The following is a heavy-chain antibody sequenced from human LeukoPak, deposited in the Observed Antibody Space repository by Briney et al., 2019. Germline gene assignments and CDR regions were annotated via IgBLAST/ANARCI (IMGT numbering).Heavy chain of an antibody. D-gene: IGHD4-17*01. J-gene: IGHJ3*02. V-gene: IGHV4-34*01. CDR2: IYYSGST. CDR1: GGSFSGYY. Sequence: SETLSLTCAVYGGSFSGYYWSWIRQPPGKGLEWIGSIYYSGSTYYNPSLTSRVTISVDTSKNQFSLKLSSVTAADTAVYYCARPPGEVTTNDAFDIWGQGTMVTVSS. CDR3: ARPPGEVTTNDAFDI.